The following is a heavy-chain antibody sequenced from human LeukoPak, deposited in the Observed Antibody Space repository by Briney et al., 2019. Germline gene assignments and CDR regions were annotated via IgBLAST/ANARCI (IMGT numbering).Heavy chain of an antibody. Sequence: GGSLRLSCAASGFTFSSYWMSWVRQAPGKGLEWVANIKQDGSEKYYVDSVKGRFTISRDNAKNSLYLQMNSLRAEDTAVYYCAKGRIAVAGPAGRSYHYMDVWGEGTTVTVSS. CDR3: AKGRIAVAGPAGRSYHYMDV. J-gene: IGHJ6*03. D-gene: IGHD6-19*01. V-gene: IGHV3-7*03. CDR1: GFTFSSYW. CDR2: IKQDGSEK.